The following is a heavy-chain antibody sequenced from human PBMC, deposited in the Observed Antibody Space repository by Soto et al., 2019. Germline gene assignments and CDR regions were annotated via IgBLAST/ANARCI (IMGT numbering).Heavy chain of an antibody. CDR3: AKDGAESYYDSSGYFY. V-gene: IGHV3-23*01. CDR1: GFTFRSFG. D-gene: IGHD3-22*01. CDR2: ISGSGANT. J-gene: IGHJ4*02. Sequence: TGGSLRLSCAASGFTFRSFGMDWVRQAPGKGLEWVSTISGSGANTYYADSVKGRFTISRDNSNNMLYLQMNSLRAEDTAVYYCAKDGAESYYDSSGYFYWGQGTPVTVSS.